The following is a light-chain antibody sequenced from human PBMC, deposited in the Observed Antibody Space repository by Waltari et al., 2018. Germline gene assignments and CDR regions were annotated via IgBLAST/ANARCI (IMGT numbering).Light chain of an antibody. V-gene: IGLV3-19*01. Sequence: SSELTQDPAVSVALGQTVKITCQGDSLRSYYPSWYQQKPGQAPILVIYAKNNRPSGSPDRFSGSRAGNTASLIITGAQAEDEADYYCNSRDSSGNHVVFGGGTKLTVL. J-gene: IGLJ3*02. CDR1: SLRSYY. CDR2: AKN. CDR3: NSRDSSGNHVV.